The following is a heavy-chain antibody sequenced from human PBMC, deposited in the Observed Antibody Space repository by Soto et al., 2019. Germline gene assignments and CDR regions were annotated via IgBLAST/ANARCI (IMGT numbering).Heavy chain of an antibody. D-gene: IGHD3-10*01. CDR1: GFTFSNCV. V-gene: IGHV3-23*01. CDR2: ISGSGDSI. CDR3: TFRFGELLGSFDS. J-gene: IGHJ4*02. Sequence: GGSLRLSCAASGFTFSNCVMRWVRQAPGKGLEWVSGISGSGDSINYADSVKGRFTISRDNSKNTLYLQMNSLRAEDTAVYYRTFRFGELLGSFDSWGQGILVTVSS.